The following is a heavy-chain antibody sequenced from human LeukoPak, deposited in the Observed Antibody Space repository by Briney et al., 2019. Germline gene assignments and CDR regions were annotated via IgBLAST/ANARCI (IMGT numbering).Heavy chain of an antibody. CDR1: GYIFTGYY. CDR3: ARDGNEALAGTGAVTY. Sequence: ASVKVSCKTSGYIFTGYYMHWVRQAPGQGLEWMGWINPNSGDTHYAQNFQGRVTMTRDTSISTAYMELSRLTSDDTAVYYCARDGNEALAGTGAVTYWGQGTLVIVSS. V-gene: IGHV1-2*02. D-gene: IGHD6-19*01. J-gene: IGHJ4*02. CDR2: INPNSGDT.